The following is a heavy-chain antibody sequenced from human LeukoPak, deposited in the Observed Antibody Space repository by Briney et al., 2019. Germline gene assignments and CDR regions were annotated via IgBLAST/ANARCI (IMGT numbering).Heavy chain of an antibody. CDR1: GGSISSSSYY. CDR3: ARLTTEEQLGGLDY. V-gene: IGHV4-39*01. D-gene: IGHD6-6*01. J-gene: IGHJ4*02. CDR2: IYYSGST. Sequence: SETLSLTCTVSGGSISSSSYYWGWIRQPPGKGLKWIGSIYYSGSTYYSPSLKSRVTISVDTSKNQFSLKLSSVTAADTAVYYCARLTTEEQLGGLDYWGQGTLVTVSS.